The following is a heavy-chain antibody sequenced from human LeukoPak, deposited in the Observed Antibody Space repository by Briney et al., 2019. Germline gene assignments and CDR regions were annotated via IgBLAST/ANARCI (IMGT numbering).Heavy chain of an antibody. Sequence: SETLSLTCTVSGGFISSYYWSWIRQPPGKGLEWIGYIYYSGSTSYNPSLKSRVTMSADTSKNQFSLRLSSVTAADTAVYYCARRGAYSGNDLAWYFDLWGRGTLVAVSS. CDR1: GGFISSYY. J-gene: IGHJ2*01. CDR3: ARRGAYSGNDLAWYFDL. D-gene: IGHD5-12*01. CDR2: IYYSGST. V-gene: IGHV4-59*08.